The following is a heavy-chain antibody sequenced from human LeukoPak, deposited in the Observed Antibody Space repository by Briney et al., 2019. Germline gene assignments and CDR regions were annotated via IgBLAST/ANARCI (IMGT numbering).Heavy chain of an antibody. V-gene: IGHV3-74*01. CDR2: INTDGSIT. J-gene: IGHJ3*02. D-gene: IGHD3-10*01. CDR1: GFTFCSFW. CDR3: ARKGNAFDI. Sequence: GGSLRLSCAASGFTFCSFWMHWVRQAPGKGLVWVSRINTDGSITDYADSVKGRFTISRDNAKNTLYLQMNSLRAEDTAVYYCARKGNAFDIWGQGTMVTVSS.